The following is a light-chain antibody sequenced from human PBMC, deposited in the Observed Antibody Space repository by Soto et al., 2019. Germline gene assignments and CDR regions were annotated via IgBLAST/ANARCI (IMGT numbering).Light chain of an antibody. CDR3: NHFGRTPIFT. Sequence: EIVLTQSPGTLSLFPGERATLSCRASQTVNSNYLAWYQQRPGHPPRLLIYVASIRAAGIPDRFSGSGSGTDFTLTMYSRGRGDCGVYHWNHFGRTPIFTVAPGNTVDIK. CDR2: VAS. V-gene: IGKV3-20*01. CDR1: QTVNSNY. J-gene: IGKJ3*01.